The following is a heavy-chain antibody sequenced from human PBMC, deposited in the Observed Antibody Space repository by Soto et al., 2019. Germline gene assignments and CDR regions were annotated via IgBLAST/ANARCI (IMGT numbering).Heavy chain of an antibody. CDR3: ARERRLYYYDSSGYYEAYYFDY. V-gene: IGHV1-18*01. Sequence: GASVKVSCKASGYTFTSYGISWVRQAPGQGLEWMEWISAYNGNTNYAQKLQGRVTMTTDTSTSTAYMELRSLRSDDTAVYYCARERRLYYYDSSGYYEAYYFDYWGQGTLVTVSS. D-gene: IGHD3-22*01. J-gene: IGHJ4*02. CDR2: ISAYNGNT. CDR1: GYTFTSYG.